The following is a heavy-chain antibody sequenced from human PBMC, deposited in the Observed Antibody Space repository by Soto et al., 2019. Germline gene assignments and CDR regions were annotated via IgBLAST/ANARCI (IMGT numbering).Heavy chain of an antibody. CDR1: GFTFSSYA. J-gene: IGHJ4*02. CDR3: ARDSAAAGNYYFDY. CDR2: ISYDGSNK. D-gene: IGHD6-13*01. Sequence: PGGSLRLSCAASGFTFSSYAMHWVRQAPGKGLEWVAVISYDGSNKYYADSVKGRFTISRDNSKNTLYLQMNSLRAEDTAVYYCARDSAAAGNYYFDYWGQGTLVTVS. V-gene: IGHV3-30-3*01.